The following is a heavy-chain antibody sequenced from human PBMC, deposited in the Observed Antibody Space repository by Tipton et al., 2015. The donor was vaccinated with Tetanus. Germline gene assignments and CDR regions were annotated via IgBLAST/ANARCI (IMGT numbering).Heavy chain of an antibody. CDR3: ARGEPATTGFYYYGMDV. J-gene: IGHJ6*02. Sequence: QSGPEVKKPGASVKVSCKASGYTFTGYYMHWVRQAPGQGLEWMGIINPSGGGTSYAQKFQGRVTMTRDTSTSTAYMELSRLRSDDTAVYYCARGEPATTGFYYYGMDVWGQGTTVTVSS. D-gene: IGHD1-26*01. CDR1: GYTFTGYY. CDR2: INPSGGGT. V-gene: IGHV1-46*01.